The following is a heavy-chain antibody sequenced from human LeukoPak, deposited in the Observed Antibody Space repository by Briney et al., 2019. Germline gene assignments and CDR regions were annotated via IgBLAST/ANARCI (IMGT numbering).Heavy chain of an antibody. CDR2: IIPIFGTA. CDR1: GGTFSSYA. D-gene: IGHD3-3*01. Sequence: VASVKVSCKASGGTFSSYAISWVRQAPGQGLEWMGGIIPIFGTANYAQKVQGRVTITADESTSTAYMELSSLRSEDTAVYYCARVFLEWLLYGPHYYYYYYMDVWGKGTTVTVSS. CDR3: ARVFLEWLLYGPHYYYYYYMDV. V-gene: IGHV1-69*01. J-gene: IGHJ6*03.